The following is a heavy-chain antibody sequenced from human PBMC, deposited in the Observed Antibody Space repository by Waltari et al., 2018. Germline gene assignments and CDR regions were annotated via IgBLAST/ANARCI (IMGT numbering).Heavy chain of an antibody. CDR1: GGSISSHY. J-gene: IGHJ5*02. CDR2: IYYSGRT. Sequence: QVQLQESGPGLVKPSETLSLTCTVSGGSISSHYWSWIRQPPGKGLEWIGYIYYSGRTNYNPSLMSRVTISVDTSKNQFSLKLSSVTAADTAVYYLARDVAAYYYGSGWFDPWGQGTLVTVAS. CDR3: ARDVAAYYYGSGWFDP. D-gene: IGHD3-10*01. V-gene: IGHV4-59*11.